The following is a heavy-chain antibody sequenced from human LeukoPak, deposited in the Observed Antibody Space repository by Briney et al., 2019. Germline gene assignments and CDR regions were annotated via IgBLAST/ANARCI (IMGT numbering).Heavy chain of an antibody. CDR2: ISWDGGST. CDR1: GFTFDDYT. CDR3: AKDPAGGSGYSTAYYFDY. V-gene: IGHV3-43*01. Sequence: PGGSLRLSCAASGFTFDDYTMHWVRQAPGKGLEWVSLISWDGGSTYYADSVKGRFTISRDNSKNSLYLQMNSLRTEDTALYYCAKDPAGGSGYSTAYYFDYWGQGTLVTVSS. J-gene: IGHJ4*02. D-gene: IGHD3-3*01.